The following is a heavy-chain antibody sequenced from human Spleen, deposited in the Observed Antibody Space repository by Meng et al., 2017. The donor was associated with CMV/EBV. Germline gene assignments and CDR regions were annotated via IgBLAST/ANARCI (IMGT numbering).Heavy chain of an antibody. D-gene: IGHD3-16*01. CDR1: GFTFSSYT. CDR2: ISNTGGTM. CDR3: ARTPWGN. J-gene: IGHJ4*02. V-gene: IGHV3-48*04. Sequence: GGSLRLSCAASGFTFSSYTMDWVRQAPGKGLEWISYISNTGGTMYYADSVKGRFTIFRDNAKNSLYLQMNSLRAEDTAVYYCARTPWGNWGQGTLVTVSS.